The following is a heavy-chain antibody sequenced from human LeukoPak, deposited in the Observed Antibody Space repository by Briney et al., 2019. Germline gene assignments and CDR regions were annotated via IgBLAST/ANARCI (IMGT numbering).Heavy chain of an antibody. CDR2: IYYSGST. CDR1: GGSISSYY. V-gene: IGHV4-59*08. CDR3: AGGGSYYDILTGYYRAAFDI. D-gene: IGHD3-9*01. J-gene: IGHJ3*02. Sequence: NPSETLSLTCTVSGGSISSYYWSWIRQPPGKGLEWIGYIYYSGSTNYNPSLKSRVTISVDTSKNQFSLKLSSVTAADTAVYYCAGGGSYYDILTGYYRAAFDIWGQGTMVTVSS.